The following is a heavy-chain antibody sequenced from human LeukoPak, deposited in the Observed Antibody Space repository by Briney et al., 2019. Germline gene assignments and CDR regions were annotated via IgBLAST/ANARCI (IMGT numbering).Heavy chain of an antibody. J-gene: IGHJ5*02. V-gene: IGHV4-30-2*01. CDR3: ARAGDSWFDP. D-gene: IGHD4-17*01. CDR1: GGSISSGGYS. Sequence: SETLSLTRAVSGGSISSGGYSWSWIRQPPGKGLEWIGYIYHSGSTYYNPSLKSRVTISVDRSKNQFSLKLSSVTAADTAVYYCARAGDSWFDPWGQGTLVTVSS. CDR2: IYHSGST.